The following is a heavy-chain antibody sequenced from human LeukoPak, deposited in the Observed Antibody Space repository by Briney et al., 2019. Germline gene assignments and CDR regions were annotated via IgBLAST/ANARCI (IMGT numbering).Heavy chain of an antibody. Sequence: ASVKVSCKASGYTFTGYYMHWVRQAPGQGLEWMGRINPNSGGTNYAQKFQGRVTMTRDTSISTAYMELSRLRSGDTAVYYCARDIKGYSYGYGYWGQGTLVTVSS. J-gene: IGHJ4*02. CDR2: INPNSGGT. D-gene: IGHD5-18*01. V-gene: IGHV1-2*06. CDR3: ARDIKGYSYGYGY. CDR1: GYTFTGYY.